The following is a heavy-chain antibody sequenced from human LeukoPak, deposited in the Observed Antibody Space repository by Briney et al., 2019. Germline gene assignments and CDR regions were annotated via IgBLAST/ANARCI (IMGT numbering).Heavy chain of an antibody. Sequence: GGSLRLSCAASGFFFSDPYMDWVRQAPGKGLEWVGRIRNKANSYTTDYAASVKGRFGISRDDSKNSLYLQMNSLKTEDTAVYYCIGVRGGGAFDIWGQGAMVIASS. CDR1: GFFFSDPY. V-gene: IGHV3-72*01. J-gene: IGHJ3*02. CDR2: IRNKANSYTT. CDR3: IGVRGGGAFDI. D-gene: IGHD3-10*01.